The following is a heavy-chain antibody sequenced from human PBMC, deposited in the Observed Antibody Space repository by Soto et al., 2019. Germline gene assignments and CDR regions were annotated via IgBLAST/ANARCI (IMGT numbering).Heavy chain of an antibody. Sequence: SETLSLTCTVSGGSISSSSYYWGWIRQPPGKGLEWIGSIYYSGSTNYNPSLKSRVTISVDTSKNQFSLKLSSVTAADTAVYYCARVSRGTVTTDYYYYGMDVWGQGTTVTVSS. D-gene: IGHD4-17*01. CDR1: GGSISSSSYY. CDR2: IYYSGST. J-gene: IGHJ6*02. V-gene: IGHV4-39*07. CDR3: ARVSRGTVTTDYYYYGMDV.